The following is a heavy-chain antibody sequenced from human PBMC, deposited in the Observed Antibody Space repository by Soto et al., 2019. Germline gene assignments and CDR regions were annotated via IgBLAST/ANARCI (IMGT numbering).Heavy chain of an antibody. V-gene: IGHV4-31*03. Sequence: QVQLQESGPGLVKPSQTLSLTCTVSGGSISSGGYYWSWIRQHPGKGLEWIGYIYYSGNTYYNPSLKRRVTLSVDSSKNQCSLKLTSVTAADTAVYSCARSVFPWGQGTLVTVSS. CDR1: GGSISSGGYY. J-gene: IGHJ5*02. CDR2: IYYSGNT. CDR3: ARSVFP.